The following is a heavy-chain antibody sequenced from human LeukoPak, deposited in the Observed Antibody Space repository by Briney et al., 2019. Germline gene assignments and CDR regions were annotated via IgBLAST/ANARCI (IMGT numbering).Heavy chain of an antibody. CDR1: SLSFSTYS. J-gene: IGHJ3*02. D-gene: IGHD2-15*01. CDR2: MRGGSDYI. CDR3: ARGGRYCSGGTCYGTFDI. Sequence: GGSLRLSCAASSLSFSTYSMGWVPQAPWKGLQWVSSMRGGSDYIYYADSVKGRFIMSRDNAKSSLYLQMNSLRAEDTALYYCARGGRYCSGGTCYGTFDIWGQGTTVTVSS. V-gene: IGHV3-21*01.